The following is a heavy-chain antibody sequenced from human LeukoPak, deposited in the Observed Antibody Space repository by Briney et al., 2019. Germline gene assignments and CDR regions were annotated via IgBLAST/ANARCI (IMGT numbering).Heavy chain of an antibody. CDR3: VRVVYCSGGSCSYYFDY. V-gene: IGHV3-21*01. CDR1: GFTFSSYS. D-gene: IGHD2-15*01. Sequence: GGSLRLSCAASGFTFSSYSMNWVRQAPGKGLEWVSSISDRSTYIFNADPVQGRFTISRDDAKNSLCLQMNSLRVEDTAVYYCVRVVYCSGGSCSYYFDYWGQGTLVTVSS. J-gene: IGHJ4*02. CDR2: ISDRSTYI.